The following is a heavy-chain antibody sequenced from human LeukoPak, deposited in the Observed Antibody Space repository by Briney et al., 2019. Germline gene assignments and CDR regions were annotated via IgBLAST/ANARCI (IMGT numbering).Heavy chain of an antibody. CDR2: ISEDGGST. CDR1: GFTFDYYA. V-gene: IGHV3-43*02. CDR3: TKDGFRCHFDN. J-gene: IGHJ4*02. Sequence: GGSLRLSCATSGFTFDYYAMHWVRQVPGKGLEWVSLISEDGGSTYYADSGRGRFTISRDTSKNSLYLQMNSLRTEDTALYYCTKDGFRCHFDNWGQGTLVTVSS. D-gene: IGHD5-24*01.